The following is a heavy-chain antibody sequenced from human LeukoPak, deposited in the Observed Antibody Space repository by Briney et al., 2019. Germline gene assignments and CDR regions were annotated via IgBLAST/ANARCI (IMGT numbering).Heavy chain of an antibody. J-gene: IGHJ6*02. D-gene: IGHD3-3*01. V-gene: IGHV3-30-3*01. CDR3: ARVVVISDFWSGYPTGLYYYYYGMGV. Sequence: GGSLRLSCAASGFTFSSYAMHWVRQAPGKGLEWVAVISYDGSNKYYADSVKGRFTISRDNSKNTLYLQMNSLRAEDTAVYYCARVVVISDFWSGYPTGLYYYYYGMGVWGQGTTVTVSS. CDR1: GFTFSSYA. CDR2: ISYDGSNK.